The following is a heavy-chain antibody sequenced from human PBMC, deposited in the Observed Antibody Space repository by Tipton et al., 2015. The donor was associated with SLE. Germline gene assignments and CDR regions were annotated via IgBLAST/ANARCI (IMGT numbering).Heavy chain of an antibody. CDR3: ARWAADSYMDV. CDR2: IYYSGTT. V-gene: IGHV4-39*07. CDR1: GDSISSSTYY. J-gene: IGHJ6*03. D-gene: IGHD6-13*01. Sequence: LVKPSETLSLTCFVSGDSISSSTYYWAWIRQPPGKGLEWIGSIYYSGTTYYNPSLRSRVTISVDTSKEQFSLKLTSVTAADTAVYYCARWAADSYMDVWGKGTTVTVSS.